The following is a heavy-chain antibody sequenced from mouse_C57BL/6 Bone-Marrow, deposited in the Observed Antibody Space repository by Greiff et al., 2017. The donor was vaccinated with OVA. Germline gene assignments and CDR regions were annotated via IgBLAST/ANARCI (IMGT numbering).Heavy chain of an antibody. CDR1: GYAFSSSW. V-gene: IGHV1-82*01. CDR3: ARHEDGYYASYYAY. J-gene: IGHJ2*01. D-gene: IGHD2-3*01. Sequence: QVQLQQSGPELVKPGASVKISCKASGYAFSSSWMNWVKQRPGKGLEWIGRIYPGDGDTNYNGQFKGKATLTADKSSSTASIPLSSQISEDSAVYFGARHEDGYYASYYAYWGQGTTLTVSS. CDR2: IYPGDGDT.